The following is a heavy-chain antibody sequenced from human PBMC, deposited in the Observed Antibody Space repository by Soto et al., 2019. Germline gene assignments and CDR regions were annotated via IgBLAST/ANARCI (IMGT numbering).Heavy chain of an antibody. D-gene: IGHD3-3*01. CDR2: INHSGST. CDR3: ASLALRFHGAFDI. J-gene: IGHJ3*02. CDR1: GGSFSGYY. Sequence: QVQLQQWGAGLLKPSETLSLTCAVYGGSFSGYYWSWIRQPPGKGLEWIGEINHSGSTNYNPSIKSRVTTSVAKSKTQFSPALSSVTAAATAVYYCASLALRFHGAFDIWGQGTLVTVS. V-gene: IGHV4-34*01.